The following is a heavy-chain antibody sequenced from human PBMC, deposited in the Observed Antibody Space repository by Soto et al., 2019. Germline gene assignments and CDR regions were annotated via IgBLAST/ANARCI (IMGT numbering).Heavy chain of an antibody. D-gene: IGHD6-19*01. Sequence: GGSLRLSCAASGFTFGSYGMHWVRQAPGKGLEWVAVISYDGSNKYYADSVKGRFTISRDNSKNTLYLQMNSLRAEDTAVYYCAKDRYSSGWYYYWGQGTLVTDSS. CDR2: ISYDGSNK. V-gene: IGHV3-30*18. CDR3: AKDRYSSGWYYY. J-gene: IGHJ4*02. CDR1: GFTFGSYG.